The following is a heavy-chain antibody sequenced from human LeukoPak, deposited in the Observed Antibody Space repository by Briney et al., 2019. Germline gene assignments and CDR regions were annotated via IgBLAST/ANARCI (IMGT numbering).Heavy chain of an antibody. J-gene: IGHJ4*02. CDR1: GDSISSYY. V-gene: IGHV4-59*01. Sequence: PSETLSLTCTVSGDSISSYYWSWIRQPPGKGLEWIGYIYYSGSTNYKPSLKSRVSISVDTSKNQFSLKLSSVTAADTAVYHCARGIHYFDYWGQGTLVTVSS. CDR2: IYYSGST. CDR3: ARGIHYFDY.